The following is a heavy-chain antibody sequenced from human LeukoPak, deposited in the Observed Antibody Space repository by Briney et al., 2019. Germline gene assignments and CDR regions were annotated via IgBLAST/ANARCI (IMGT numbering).Heavy chain of an antibody. V-gene: IGHV3-48*01. CDR2: ISSSSSTI. CDR3: TTGYARARHDHY. CDR1: GFTFSSYS. Sequence: GGSLRLSCAASGFTFSSYSMNWVRQAPGKGLEWVSYISSSSSTIYYADSVKGRFTISRDNAKNSLYLQMNSLRAEDTAVYYCTTGYARARHDHYWGQGTLVIVSA. J-gene: IGHJ4*02. D-gene: IGHD2-2*01.